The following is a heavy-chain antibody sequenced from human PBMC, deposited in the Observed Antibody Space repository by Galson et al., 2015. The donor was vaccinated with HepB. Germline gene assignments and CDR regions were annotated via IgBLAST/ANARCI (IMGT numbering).Heavy chain of an antibody. V-gene: IGHV3-7*03. CDR3: AREPFYYDTSGWN. D-gene: IGHD3-22*01. CDR2: IKQDGDER. J-gene: IGHJ4*02. CDR1: GFTFSNYW. Sequence: SLRLSCAASGFTFSNYWMNWVRQAPGKGLEWVANIKQDGDERYYGDPVKGRFTISRDNAKSSLFLQMNSLRAEDTAVYYCAREPFYYDTSGWNWGQGTLVTVSS.